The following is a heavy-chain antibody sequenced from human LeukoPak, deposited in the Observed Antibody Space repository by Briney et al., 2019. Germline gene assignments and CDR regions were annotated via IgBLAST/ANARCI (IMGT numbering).Heavy chain of an antibody. D-gene: IGHD5-24*01. V-gene: IGHV4-39*07. CDR1: GGSISSDSFY. Sequence: SETLSLTCIVSGGSISSDSFYWGWIRQPPGKGLEWIVSIYYSGGNYYNPSLKSRVTISVDTSKNQLSLKLRSVTAADTAIYYCARDFRDGYNLPEYYFDNWGQGTLVTVSS. CDR3: ARDFRDGYNLPEYYFDN. CDR2: IYYSGGN. J-gene: IGHJ4*02.